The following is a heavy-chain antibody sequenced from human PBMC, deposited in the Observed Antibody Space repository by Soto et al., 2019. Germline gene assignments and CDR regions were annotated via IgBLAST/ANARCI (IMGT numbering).Heavy chain of an antibody. Sequence: SETLSLTCAVYGGSFSGYYWSWIRQPPGKGLEWIGEINHSGSTNYSPSLKSRVTISVDTSKNQFSLKLSSVTAADTAVYYCARAYSSSSRQGWFDPWGQGTLVTVSS. CDR3: ARAYSSSSRQGWFDP. D-gene: IGHD6-6*01. V-gene: IGHV4-34*01. CDR1: GGSFSGYY. J-gene: IGHJ5*02. CDR2: INHSGST.